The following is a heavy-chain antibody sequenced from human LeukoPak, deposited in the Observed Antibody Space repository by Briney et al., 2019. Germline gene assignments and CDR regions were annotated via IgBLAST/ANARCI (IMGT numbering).Heavy chain of an antibody. CDR2: IKQDGSEK. D-gene: IGHD3-16*02. CDR1: GFAFSSYW. CDR3: ARDIVDYVWGSYRPLSYFDY. V-gene: IGHV3-7*01. Sequence: PGGSLRLSCAASGFAFSSYWMSWVRQAPGKGLEWVANIKQDGSEKYYVDSVKGRFTISRDNAKSSLYLQMNSLRAEDTAVYYCARDIVDYVWGSYRPLSYFDYWGQGTLVTVSS. J-gene: IGHJ4*02.